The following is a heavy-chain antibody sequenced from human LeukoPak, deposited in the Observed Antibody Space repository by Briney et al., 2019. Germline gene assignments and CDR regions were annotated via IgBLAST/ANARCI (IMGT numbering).Heavy chain of an antibody. V-gene: IGHV3-30*02. CDR3: AKGYGSGSYLDY. D-gene: IGHD3-10*01. CDR1: GFTFSSHG. CDR2: IRYDGSNK. J-gene: IGHJ4*02. Sequence: GGSLRLSCAASGFTFSSHGMHWVRQAPGKGLEWVAFIRYDGSNKYYADSLKGRFTISRDNSKNTLYLQMNSLRAEDTAVYYCAKGYGSGSYLDYWGQGTLVTVSS.